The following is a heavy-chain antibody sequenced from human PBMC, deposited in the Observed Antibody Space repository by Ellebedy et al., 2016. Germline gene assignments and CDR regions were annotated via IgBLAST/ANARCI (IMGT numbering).Heavy chain of an antibody. CDR2: IKEDGSEK. Sequence: GESLKISXAASGFRFSSYAMNWVRQAPGKGLEWVANIKEDGSEKHHVDSVKGRFTISRDNAKNSLYLQMNSLRAEDTAVYYCVRNNAWSRDDHWGQGTLVTVSS. CDR1: GFRFSSYA. J-gene: IGHJ4*02. CDR3: VRNNAWSRDDH. V-gene: IGHV3-7*01. D-gene: IGHD5-24*01.